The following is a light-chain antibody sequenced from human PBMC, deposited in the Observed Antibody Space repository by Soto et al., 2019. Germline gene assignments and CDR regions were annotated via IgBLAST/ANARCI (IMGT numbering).Light chain of an antibody. CDR3: QQYYYWPANS. Sequence: EIVMTQSPATLSVSPGKRATLSCRASQNIDNNLAWYQQKLGQTPRLLIYGASTRATGAPARFSGSGSGTGFTLTISSLQSEDFAVYYCQQYYYWPANSFGQGTKLEIK. CDR1: QNIDNN. CDR2: GAS. J-gene: IGKJ2*03. V-gene: IGKV3-15*01.